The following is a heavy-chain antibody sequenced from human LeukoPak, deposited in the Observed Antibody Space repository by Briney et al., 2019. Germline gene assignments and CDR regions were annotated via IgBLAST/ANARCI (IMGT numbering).Heavy chain of an antibody. J-gene: IGHJ3*02. CDR3: VSNGSGSDRDAFDI. V-gene: IGHV4-59*01. D-gene: IGHD3-10*01. CDR1: GGSISSYY. CDR2: IYYSGST. Sequence: PSETLSLTCTVSGGSISSYYWSWIRQPPGKGLEWIGYIYYSGSTNYNPSLKSRVTISVDTSKNQFSLKLSSVTAADTAVYYCVSNGSGSDRDAFDIWGQGTMVTVSS.